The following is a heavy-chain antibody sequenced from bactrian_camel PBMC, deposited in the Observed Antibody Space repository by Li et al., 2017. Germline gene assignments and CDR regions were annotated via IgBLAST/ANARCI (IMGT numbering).Heavy chain of an antibody. J-gene: IGHJ4*01. D-gene: IGHD3*01. Sequence: QLVESGGGSVQAGGSLRLSCAASRSLRCMGWFRQAPGKEREMVASIYTSTNDYTPRYADSAKGRFTISRANAKNAIVLQMHSLKPEDTAMYHCAASGGQLGRWCYEFPVNWVSWLYNWGQGTQVTVS. CDR2: IYTSTNDYTP. CDR3: AASGGQLGRWCYEFPVNWVSWLYN. CDR1: RSLRC. V-gene: IGHV3S53*01.